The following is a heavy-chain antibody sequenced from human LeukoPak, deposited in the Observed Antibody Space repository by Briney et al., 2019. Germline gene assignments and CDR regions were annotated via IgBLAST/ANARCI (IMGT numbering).Heavy chain of an antibody. CDR2: ISSSSSYI. CDR1: GFTFSSYA. J-gene: IGHJ4*02. V-gene: IGHV3-21*01. CDR3: ARDTLGATAIDY. D-gene: IGHD1-26*01. Sequence: GSLRLSCAASGFTFSSYAMNWVRQAPGKGLEWVSSISSSSSYIYYADSVKGRFTISRDNAKNSLYLQINSLRAEDTAVYYCARDTLGATAIDYWGQGTLVTVSS.